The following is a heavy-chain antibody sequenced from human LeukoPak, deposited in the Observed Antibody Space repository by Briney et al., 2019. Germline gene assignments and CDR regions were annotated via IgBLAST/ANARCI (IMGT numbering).Heavy chain of an antibody. CDR2: IYYSGST. CDR3: ARLVAATSYYYYMDV. D-gene: IGHD2-15*01. V-gene: IGHV4-59*01. J-gene: IGHJ6*03. Sequence: SETLSLTCTVSGGSISSYYWSWIRQPPGKGLEWIGYIYYSGSTNYNPSLKSRVTISVDTSKNQFSLKLSSVTAADTAVYYCARLVAATSYYYYMDVWGKGTTVTVSS. CDR1: GGSISSYY.